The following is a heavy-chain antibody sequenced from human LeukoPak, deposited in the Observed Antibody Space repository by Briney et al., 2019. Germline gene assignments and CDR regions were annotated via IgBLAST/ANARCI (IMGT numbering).Heavy chain of an antibody. V-gene: IGHV4-59*01. CDR3: ARSGRPLTYYYGSGSYRNWFDP. CDR1: GGSISSYY. Sequence: KPSETLSLTCTVSGGSISSYYWSWIRQPPGKGLEWIGYIYYSWSTHYNPSLKSRVTISVDTSKNQFSLKLSSVTAADTAVYYCARSGRPLTYYYGSGSYRNWFDPWGQGTLVTVSS. CDR2: IYYSWST. J-gene: IGHJ5*02. D-gene: IGHD3-10*01.